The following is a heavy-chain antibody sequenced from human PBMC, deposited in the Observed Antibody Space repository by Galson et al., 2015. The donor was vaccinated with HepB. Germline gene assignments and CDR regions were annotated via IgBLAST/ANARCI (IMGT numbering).Heavy chain of an antibody. Sequence: SVKVSCKASGGTFSSYAISWVRQAPGQGLEWMGRIIPILGIANYAQKFQGRVTITADKSTSTACMELSSLRSEDTAVYYCARETRYYDFWSGPPIGDWFDPWGQGTLVTVSS. V-gene: IGHV1-69*04. CDR1: GGTFSSYA. J-gene: IGHJ5*02. D-gene: IGHD3-3*01. CDR3: ARETRYYDFWSGPPIGDWFDP. CDR2: IIPILGIA.